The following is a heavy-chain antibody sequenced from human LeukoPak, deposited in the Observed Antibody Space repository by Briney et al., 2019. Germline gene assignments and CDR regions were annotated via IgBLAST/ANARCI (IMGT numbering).Heavy chain of an antibody. J-gene: IGHJ4*02. CDR2: IYSGGST. D-gene: IGHD3-10*01. Sequence: GGSLRLSCAASGFTVSSNYMSWVRQAPGKGLEWVSVIYSGGSTYYADSVKGRFTISRDNSKNTLYLQMNSLRAEDTAVYYCASSVLLWFGELLGIDYWGQGTLVTVSS. CDR3: ASSVLLWFGELLGIDY. CDR1: GFTVSSNY. V-gene: IGHV3-66*01.